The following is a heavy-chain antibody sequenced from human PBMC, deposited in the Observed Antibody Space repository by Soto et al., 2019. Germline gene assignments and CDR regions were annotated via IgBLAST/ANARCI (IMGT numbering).Heavy chain of an antibody. J-gene: IGHJ6*03. Sequence: GGSLRLSCAASGFPVSSNYMSWVRQAPGKGLEWVSVIYSGGSTYYADSVKGRFTISRDNSKNTLYLQMNSLRAEDTAVYYCARDGPSPYCSSTSCYYYYMDVWGKGTTVTVSS. D-gene: IGHD2-2*01. CDR2: IYSGGST. CDR3: ARDGPSPYCSSTSCYYYYMDV. CDR1: GFPVSSNY. V-gene: IGHV3-66*01.